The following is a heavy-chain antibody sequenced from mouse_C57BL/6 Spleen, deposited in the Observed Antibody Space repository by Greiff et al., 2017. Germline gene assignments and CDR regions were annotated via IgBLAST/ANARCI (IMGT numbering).Heavy chain of an antibody. CDR3: AGTGTSFAY. J-gene: IGHJ3*01. D-gene: IGHD4-1*01. CDR2: IYPRDGST. V-gene: IGHV1-85*01. Sequence: VQVVESGPELVKPGASVKLSCKASGYTFTSYDINWVKQRPGQGLEWIGWIYPRDGSTKYNEKFKGKATLTVDTSSSTAYMELHSLTSEDSAVYFCAGTGTSFAYWGQGTLVTVSA. CDR1: GYTFTSYD.